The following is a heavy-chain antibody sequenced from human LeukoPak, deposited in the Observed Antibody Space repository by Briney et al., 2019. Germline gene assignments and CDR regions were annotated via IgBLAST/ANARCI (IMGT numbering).Heavy chain of an antibody. CDR1: GGSMSSYY. J-gene: IGHJ5*02. CDR3: ARGTSSWYAYNWFDP. Sequence: SETLSLTCTVSGGSMSSYYWSWIRQPAGKGLEWIGRIYSSGRTNYNPSLKSQVTMSLDTSKNQFSLKLSSVTAADTAVYYCARGTSSWYAYNWFDPWGQGTLVTVSS. D-gene: IGHD6-13*01. CDR2: IYSSGRT. V-gene: IGHV4-4*07.